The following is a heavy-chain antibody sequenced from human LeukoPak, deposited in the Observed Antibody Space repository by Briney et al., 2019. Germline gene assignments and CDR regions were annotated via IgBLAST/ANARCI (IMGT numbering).Heavy chain of an antibody. J-gene: IGHJ4*02. D-gene: IGHD5-12*01. CDR3: ARGSGYSGYDPL. Sequence: GGSLRLSCAASGFTFSSYEMNWVRQAPGMGLEWVSYISSGGTTVYYADSVKGRFTISRDNAKNSLYLQMNSLRAEDTAVYYCARGSGYSGYDPLGGQGSLVTVSS. V-gene: IGHV3-48*03. CDR1: GFTFSSYE. CDR2: ISSGGTTV.